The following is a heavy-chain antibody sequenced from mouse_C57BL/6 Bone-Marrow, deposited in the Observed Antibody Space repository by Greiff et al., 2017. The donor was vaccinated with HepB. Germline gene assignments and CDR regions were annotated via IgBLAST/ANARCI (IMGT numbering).Heavy chain of an antibody. CDR1: GFSLTSYG. CDR2: IWSGGST. D-gene: IGHD2-4*01. V-gene: IGHV2-2*01. CDR3: ARIGDDYDDFFYYYAMDY. J-gene: IGHJ4*01. Sequence: QVQLKESGPGLVQPSQSLSITCTVSGFSLTSYGVHWVRQSPGKGLEWLGVIWSGGSTDYNAAFISRLSISKDNSKSQVFFKMNSLQADDTAIYYCARIGDDYDDFFYYYAMDYWGQGTSVTVSS.